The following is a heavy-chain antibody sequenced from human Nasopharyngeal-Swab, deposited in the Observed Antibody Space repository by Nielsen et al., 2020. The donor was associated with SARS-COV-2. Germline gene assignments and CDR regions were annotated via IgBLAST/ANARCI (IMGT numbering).Heavy chain of an antibody. V-gene: IGHV3-23*01. D-gene: IGHD6-19*01. CDR2: ISGSGGST. Sequence: GESLKISCAASGFTFSSYAMSWVRQAPGKGLEWVSAISGSGGSTYYADSVKGRFTISRDNSKNPLYLQMNSLRAEDTAVYYCAKDTPGSSGWYAPFDYWGQGTLVTVSS. CDR1: GFTFSSYA. J-gene: IGHJ4*02. CDR3: AKDTPGSSGWYAPFDY.